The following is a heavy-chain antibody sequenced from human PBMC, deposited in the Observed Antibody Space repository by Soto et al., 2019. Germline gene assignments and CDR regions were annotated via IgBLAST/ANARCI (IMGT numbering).Heavy chain of an antibody. V-gene: IGHV1-3*01. CDR2: INAGNGNT. CDR1: GYTFTSYA. D-gene: IGHD6-19*01. CDR3: ALNRPSSGWYYFDY. J-gene: IGHJ4*02. Sequence: GASVKVSCKASGYTFTSYAMHWVRQAPGQRLEWMGWINAGNGNTKYSQKFKSRVTITRDTSASTANKEKSRQRSENTAEYYCALNRPSSGWYYFDYWGQGTLVTVSS.